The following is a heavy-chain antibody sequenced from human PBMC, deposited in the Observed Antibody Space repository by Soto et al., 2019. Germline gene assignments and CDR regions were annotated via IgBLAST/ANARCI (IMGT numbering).Heavy chain of an antibody. Sequence: XGSLRLSCAAAGFTFSSYAMSWVRQAPGKGLEWVSAISGSGGSTYYADSVKGRFTISRDNSKNTLYLQMNSLRAEDTAVYYCAKFGSSGPQGWFDHWGQGTLVTVSS. CDR3: AKFGSSGPQGWFDH. D-gene: IGHD3-10*01. J-gene: IGHJ5*02. V-gene: IGHV3-23*01. CDR1: GFTFSSYA. CDR2: ISGSGGST.